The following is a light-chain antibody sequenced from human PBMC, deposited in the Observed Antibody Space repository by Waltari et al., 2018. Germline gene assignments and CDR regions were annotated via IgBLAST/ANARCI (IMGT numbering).Light chain of an antibody. CDR2: AAS. V-gene: IGKV3-20*01. CDR1: QSVSRT. J-gene: IGKJ1*01. CDR3: QHYVSLPVT. Sequence: CRASQSVSRTLAWYQQKPGQAPRLLIYAASSRATGIPDRFSGSGSGTDFSLTITRLEPEDFAVYYCQHYVSLPVTFGQGTKVEIK.